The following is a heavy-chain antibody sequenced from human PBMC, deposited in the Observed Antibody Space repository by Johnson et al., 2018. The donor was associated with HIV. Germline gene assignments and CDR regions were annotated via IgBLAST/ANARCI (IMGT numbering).Heavy chain of an antibody. D-gene: IGHD6-19*01. V-gene: IGHV3-NL1*01. CDR1: GFTFSDHA. CDR3: VRGGQWGATDAFDV. CDR2: IYSGGST. J-gene: IGHJ3*01. Sequence: QVQLVESGGGVVQPGRSLRLSCAASGFTFSDHAMHWVRQAPGKGLEWVSVIYSGGSTYYADSVKGRFTVSRDNYKNTLYLQMNSLRPEDTAVYYCVRGGQWGATDAFDVWGQGTMVTVSS.